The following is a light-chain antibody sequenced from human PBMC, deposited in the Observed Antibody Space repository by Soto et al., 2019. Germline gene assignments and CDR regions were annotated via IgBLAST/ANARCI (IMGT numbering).Light chain of an antibody. CDR2: GAT. J-gene: IGKJ1*01. CDR1: QSVSSSY. V-gene: IGKV3-15*01. CDR3: QQYSNWPPGT. Sequence: EIVLTQSPGTLSLSPGERATLSCRASQSVSSSYLAWYQQKPGQAPRLLIHGATTRATGIPARFSGSGSGTEFTLTISSLQSEDFAVYYCQQYSNWPPGTFGQGTKVDIK.